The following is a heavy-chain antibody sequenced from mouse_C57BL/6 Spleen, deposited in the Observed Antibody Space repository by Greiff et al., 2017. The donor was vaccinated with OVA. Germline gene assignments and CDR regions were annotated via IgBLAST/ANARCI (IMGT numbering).Heavy chain of an antibody. Sequence: EVHLVESGGGLVKPGGSLKLSCAASGFTFSDYGMHWVRQDPEKGLEWVAYISSGSSTIYYADTVKGRFTIARDNAKNTIFLQMTSLRSEDTAMYYCARNYAWFAYWGQGTLVTVSA. D-gene: IGHD2-4*01. CDR3: ARNYAWFAY. CDR1: GFTFSDYG. J-gene: IGHJ3*01. CDR2: ISSGSSTI. V-gene: IGHV5-17*01.